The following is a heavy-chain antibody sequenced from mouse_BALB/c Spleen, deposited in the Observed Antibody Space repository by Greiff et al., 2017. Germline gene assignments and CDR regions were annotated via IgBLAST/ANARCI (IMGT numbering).Heavy chain of an antibody. D-gene: IGHD1-1*01. CDR1: EYEFPSHD. J-gene: IGHJ4*01. Sequence: EVKVEESGGGLVQPGESLKLSCESNEYEFPSHDMSWVRKTPEKRLELVAAINSDGGSTYYPDTMERRFIISRDNTKKTLYLQMSSLRSEDTALYYCARQNYYGAMDYWGQGTSVTVSS. CDR3: ARQNYYGAMDY. CDR2: INSDGGST. V-gene: IGHV5-2*03.